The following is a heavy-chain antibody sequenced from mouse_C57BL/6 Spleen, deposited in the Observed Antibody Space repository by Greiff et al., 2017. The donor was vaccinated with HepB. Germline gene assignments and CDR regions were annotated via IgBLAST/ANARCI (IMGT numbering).Heavy chain of an antibody. Sequence: VQLQQPGAELVKPGASVKMSCKASGYTFTTYPIEWMKQNHGKSLEWIGNFHPYNDDTKYNEKFKGKATLTVEKSSSTVYLELSRLTSDDSAVYYCGRGYYGSSSWFAYWGQGTLVTVAA. CDR3: GRGYYGSSSWFAY. D-gene: IGHD1-1*01. CDR1: GYTFTTYP. CDR2: FHPYNDDT. J-gene: IGHJ3*01. V-gene: IGHV1-47*01.